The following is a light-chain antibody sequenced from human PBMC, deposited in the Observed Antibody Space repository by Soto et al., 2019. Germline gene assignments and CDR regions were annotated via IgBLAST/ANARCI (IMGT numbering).Light chain of an antibody. CDR1: QSVYGS. CDR2: GAS. Sequence: EVVMTQSPVTLSVSPGERATLSCRASQSVYGSLAWYQQKPGQAPRLLIHGASNRATDIPARFSGSGSGTEFSLTINGLQSDDFAVYYCQQYKYWPLTLGGGTKVDIK. CDR3: QQYKYWPLT. J-gene: IGKJ4*01. V-gene: IGKV3-15*01.